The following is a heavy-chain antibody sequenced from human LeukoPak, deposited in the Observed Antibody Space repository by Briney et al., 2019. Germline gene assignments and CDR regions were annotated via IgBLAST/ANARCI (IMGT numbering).Heavy chain of an antibody. CDR1: GYTFTGYY. CDR2: INPNSGGT. CDR3: ARDQPYYDILTGYIL. D-gene: IGHD3-9*01. Sequence: ASVKVSCKASGYTFTGYYMHWVRQAPGQGLEWMGWINPNSGGTNYAQKFQGWVTMTRDTSISTAYMELSRLRSDDTAVYYCARDQPYYDILTGYILWGQGTLVTVSS. J-gene: IGHJ4*02. V-gene: IGHV1-2*04.